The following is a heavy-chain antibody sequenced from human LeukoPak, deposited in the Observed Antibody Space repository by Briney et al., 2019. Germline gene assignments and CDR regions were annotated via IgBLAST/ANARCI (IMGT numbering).Heavy chain of an antibody. J-gene: IGHJ6*02. Sequence: ASVKVSCKASGYNFPSHAISWVRQAPGQGLEWMGRIIPILGIANYAQKFQGRVTITADKSTSTAYMELSSLRSEDTAVYYCASSGGLYGSGSYPLSNYYYYGMDVWGQGTTVTVSS. CDR2: IIPILGIA. CDR1: GYNFPSHA. D-gene: IGHD3-10*01. V-gene: IGHV1-69*04. CDR3: ASSGGLYGSGSYPLSNYYYYGMDV.